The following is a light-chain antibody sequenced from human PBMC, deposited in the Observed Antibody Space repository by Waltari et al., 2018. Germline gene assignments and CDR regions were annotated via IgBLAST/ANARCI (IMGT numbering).Light chain of an antibody. CDR1: QTITNY. Sequence: DIQMTQSPSSLSASVGDRVTITYRASQTITNYLNWYQQIPGKAPKLLIYAASTLQSGVPSRFSGSGSGSDFTLTISSLQPEDFASYYCQQTYNTPWTFGQGTNVELK. J-gene: IGKJ1*01. CDR3: QQTYNTPWT. CDR2: AAS. V-gene: IGKV1-39*01.